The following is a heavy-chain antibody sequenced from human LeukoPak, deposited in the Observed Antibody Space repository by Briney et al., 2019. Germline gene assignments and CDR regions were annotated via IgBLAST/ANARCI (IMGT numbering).Heavy chain of an antibody. J-gene: IGHJ3*02. CDR1: GFTFSSYA. CDR2: ISSNGGST. V-gene: IGHV3-64*01. D-gene: IGHD6-13*01. Sequence: GGSLRLSCAASGFTFSSYAMHWVRQAPGKGLEYVSAISSNGGSTYYANSVKGRFTISRDNSKNSLYLQMNSLRAEDTALYYCAKDRAAAASFDAFDIWGQGTMVTVSS. CDR3: AKDRAAAASFDAFDI.